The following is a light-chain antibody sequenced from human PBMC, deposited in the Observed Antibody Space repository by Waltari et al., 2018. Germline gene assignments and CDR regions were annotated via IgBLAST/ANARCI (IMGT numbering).Light chain of an antibody. J-gene: IGKJ4*01. CDR2: GAS. CDR3: QHYGNSPPLT. V-gene: IGKV3-20*01. Sequence: EDDLTQSPATLSLSTGDIHTLPYRASHMGASNYITCYQQRPGHAPRLLIFGASSSATGIPSRFSGSGAGTDFTLIIFSLEPEDFAFYYCQHYGNSPPLTFGGGTRLEIK. CDR1: HMGASNY.